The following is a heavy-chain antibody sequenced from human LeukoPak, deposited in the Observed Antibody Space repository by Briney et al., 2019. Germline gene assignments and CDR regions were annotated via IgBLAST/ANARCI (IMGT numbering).Heavy chain of an antibody. V-gene: IGHV4-34*01. Sequence: PSETLSLTCAVYGGSFSGYYWSWTRQPPGKGLEWIGEINHSGSTNYNPSLKSRVTISVDTSKNQFSLKLSSVTAADTAVYYCASIGDSSGYYTTPYYYYYYMDVWGKGTTVTVSS. CDR2: INHSGST. CDR3: ASIGDSSGYYTTPYYYYYYMDV. CDR1: GGSFSGYY. J-gene: IGHJ6*03. D-gene: IGHD3-22*01.